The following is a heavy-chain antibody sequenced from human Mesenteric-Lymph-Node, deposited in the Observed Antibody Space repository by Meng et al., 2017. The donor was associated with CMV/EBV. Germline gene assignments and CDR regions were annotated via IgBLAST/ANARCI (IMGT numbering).Heavy chain of an antibody. CDR2: IYSGGSST. CDR3: ARVPADGWFDP. V-gene: IGHV3-23*03. J-gene: IGHJ5*02. CDR1: GFTFRSYA. D-gene: IGHD2-8*01. Sequence: GESLKISCAASGFTFRSYAMSWVRQAPGKGLEWVSVIYSGGSSTYYADSVKGRFTISRDNSKNTLYLQMNSLRAEDTAVYYCARVPADGWFDPWGQGTLVTVSS.